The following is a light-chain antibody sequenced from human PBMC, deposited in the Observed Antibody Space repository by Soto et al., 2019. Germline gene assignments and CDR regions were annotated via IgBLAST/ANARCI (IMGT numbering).Light chain of an antibody. CDR3: SSYTSDSTYV. CDR2: DVS. CDR1: SSDVGGYNY. J-gene: IGLJ1*01. V-gene: IGLV2-14*01. Sequence: QSVLTQPASVSGCPGQSITISCTGTSSDVGGYNYVSWYQEHPGKAPKLMIYDVSNRPSGVSNRFSGSKSGNTASLTISGLQAEDEADYYCSSYTSDSTYVFGTGTKVTVL.